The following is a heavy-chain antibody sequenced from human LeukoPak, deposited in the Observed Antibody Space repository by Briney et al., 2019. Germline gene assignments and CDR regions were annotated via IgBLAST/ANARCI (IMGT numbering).Heavy chain of an antibody. J-gene: IGHJ3*02. CDR3: ARLPNYYDSSGYSNDAFDI. V-gene: IGHV5-51*01. CDR1: GYSFTSYW. CDR2: IYPGDSDT. Sequence: GESLKISCKGSGYSFTSYWIGWVRQMPGKGLEWMGIIYPGDSDTRYSPSFQGQVTISADKSISTAYLQWSSLKASDTAMYYCARLPNYYDSSGYSNDAFDIWGQGTMVTVSS. D-gene: IGHD3-22*01.